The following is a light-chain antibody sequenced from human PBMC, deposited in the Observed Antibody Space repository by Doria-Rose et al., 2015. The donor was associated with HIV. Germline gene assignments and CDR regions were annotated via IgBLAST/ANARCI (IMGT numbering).Light chain of an antibody. CDR1: QSVSTD. J-gene: IGKJ5*01. CDR3: HQYNNWPT. Sequence: TQSPETLSVSPGESATLSCRASQSVSTDLAWYQHKPGQAPRLLIWGASTRATGIPARVSGSGSGTEFTLTISSLQSEDFAIYFCHQYNNWPTFGQGTRL. CDR2: GAS. V-gene: IGKV3-15*01.